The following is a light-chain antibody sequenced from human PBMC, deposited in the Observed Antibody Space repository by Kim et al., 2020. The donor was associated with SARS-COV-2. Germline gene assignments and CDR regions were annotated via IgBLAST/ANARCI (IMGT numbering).Light chain of an antibody. CDR1: QSINSW. Sequence: ESVGDRVTITCRASQSINSWLAWYQQKPGKAPKLLIYKASSLERGVPSRFSGSESGTEFTLTISSLQPDDFATYYCHQYNRYPYTFGQGTKVDIK. J-gene: IGKJ2*01. V-gene: IGKV1-5*03. CDR3: HQYNRYPYT. CDR2: KAS.